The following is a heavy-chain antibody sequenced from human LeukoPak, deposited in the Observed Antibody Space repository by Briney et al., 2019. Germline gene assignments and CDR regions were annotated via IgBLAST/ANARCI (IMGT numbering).Heavy chain of an antibody. V-gene: IGHV1-2*02. CDR3: VPGGVGAAG. Sequence: GASVKVSCKASGNTFTGYYIHWVRQAAGQRLEWMGWINPTSGTTNYAQKFQGRVTLTRDTSISTAYMELSGLTSDDTAVYYCVPGGVGAAGWGQGTLVTVAS. J-gene: IGHJ4*02. CDR2: INPTSGTT. D-gene: IGHD2-15*01. CDR1: GNTFTGYY.